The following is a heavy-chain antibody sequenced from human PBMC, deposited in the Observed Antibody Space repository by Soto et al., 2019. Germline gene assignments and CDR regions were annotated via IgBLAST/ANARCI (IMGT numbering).Heavy chain of an antibody. J-gene: IGHJ4*02. CDR2: INAGNGNT. Sequence: QVQLVQSGAEVKKPGASVKVSCKASGYTFTNYAMHWVRQAPGQRLEWMGWINAGNGNTKYSQEFQGRVTITRDTSATTDYMDLSSLRSEDTAVYYCARGSMWFGELSSMGYWGQGTLVTVSS. CDR3: ARGSMWFGELSSMGY. D-gene: IGHD3-10*01. V-gene: IGHV1-3*01. CDR1: GYTFTNYA.